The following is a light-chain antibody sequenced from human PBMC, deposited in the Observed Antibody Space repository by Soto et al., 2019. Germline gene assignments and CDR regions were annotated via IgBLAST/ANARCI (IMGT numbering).Light chain of an antibody. Sequence: DIQLTQSPAFLSASVGDKVTITCRASQDISSHLAWYQQKPGKPPNLLIYSASTLQNGVPSRFSGSGSGTGFTLTISSLQPEELATYFCQHINSYPVTFGGGTKVEIK. CDR3: QHINSYPVT. J-gene: IGKJ4*01. CDR2: SAS. CDR1: QDISSH. V-gene: IGKV1-9*01.